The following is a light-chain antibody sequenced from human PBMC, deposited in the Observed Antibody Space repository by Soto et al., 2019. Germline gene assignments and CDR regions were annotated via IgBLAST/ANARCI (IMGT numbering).Light chain of an antibody. J-gene: IGKJ5*01. CDR1: ETIRSG. CDR3: QQHNTCSFT. CDR2: DTS. Sequence: EISMTQSPATLSSSEGERETISCRASETIRSGLAWYQQRPGQPPQLLIYDTSNRATGVPPRFSGSGSGTEFTLTINSLQPADLVAYYCQQHNTCSFTFGRRARLEI. V-gene: IGKV3-11*01.